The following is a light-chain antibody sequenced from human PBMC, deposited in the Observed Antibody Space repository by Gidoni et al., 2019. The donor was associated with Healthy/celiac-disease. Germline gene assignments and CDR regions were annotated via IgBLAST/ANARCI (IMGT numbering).Light chain of an antibody. J-gene: IGKJ3*01. CDR2: AAS. V-gene: IGKV1-39*01. CDR1: QSISSY. Sequence: DIQMTQSPSSLSASVGDRVTITRRASQSISSYSNRYQQKPGNAPKLLSDAASSLQSGVPSRFSGSGSGTDFTLTISSLQAEDFATYYCQQSYSTLRTFGAGTKVDIK. CDR3: QQSYSTLRT.